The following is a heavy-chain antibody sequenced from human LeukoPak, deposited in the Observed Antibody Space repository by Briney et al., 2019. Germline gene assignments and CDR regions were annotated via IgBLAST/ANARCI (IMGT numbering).Heavy chain of an antibody. J-gene: IGHJ5*02. Sequence: GSLRLSCAGSGFSFSDYYITWIRQSPGKELEWIGDIHNSGRVNYNPSLGSRVTISFDTSENQFSLKMTSVTAADTGVYYCAKGGLHLWWTNWFDPWGQGTSVTVSS. CDR1: GFSFSDYY. V-gene: IGHV4-34*01. CDR2: IHNSGRV. D-gene: IGHD5-18*01. CDR3: AKGGLHLWWTNWFDP.